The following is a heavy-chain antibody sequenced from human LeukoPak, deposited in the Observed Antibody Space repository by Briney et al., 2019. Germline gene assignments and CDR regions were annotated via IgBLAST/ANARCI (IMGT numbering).Heavy chain of an antibody. V-gene: IGHV3-73*01. CDR3: TRGDSGSYFDY. CDR2: IRSKANSYAT. CDR1: RFTFSGSA. Sequence: GGSLRLSCTASRFTFSGSAMHWVRQASGKGLEWVGRIRSKANSYATAYAASVKGRFTISRDDSKNTAYLQMDSLKTEDTAVYYCTRGDSGSYFDYWGQGTLVTVSS. D-gene: IGHD1-26*01. J-gene: IGHJ4*02.